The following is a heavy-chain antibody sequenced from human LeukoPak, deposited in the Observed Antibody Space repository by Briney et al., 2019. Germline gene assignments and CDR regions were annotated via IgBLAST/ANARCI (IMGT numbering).Heavy chain of an antibody. Sequence: GGSLRLSCAASGFSFRTSAMSWVRQAPGKGLEWVGRIKSKTDSATRDFAAPVKGRFTISRDDSKNTLFLQMNSLKTEDTGVYFCTAGYGNSDFDYWGQGTLVTVSS. CDR1: GFSFRTSA. J-gene: IGHJ4*02. V-gene: IGHV3-15*01. CDR3: TAGYGNSDFDY. D-gene: IGHD5-18*01. CDR2: IKSKTDSATR.